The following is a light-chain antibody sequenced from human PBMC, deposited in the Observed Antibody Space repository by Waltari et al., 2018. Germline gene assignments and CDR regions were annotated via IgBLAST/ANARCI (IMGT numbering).Light chain of an antibody. J-gene: IGLJ2*01. Sequence: SSELTQDPAVSVALGQTVRITCQGDSPRNYYASWYQQKPGQAPILVIYGKNNRPSGIPDRFSGSSSGNTASLTITGAQAEDEADYYCNARDSSGNHYVVFGGGTKLTVL. V-gene: IGLV3-19*01. CDR2: GKN. CDR1: SPRNYY. CDR3: NARDSSGNHYVV.